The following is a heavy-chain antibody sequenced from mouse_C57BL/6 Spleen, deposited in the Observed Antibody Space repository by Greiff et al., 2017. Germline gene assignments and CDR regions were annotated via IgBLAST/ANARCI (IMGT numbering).Heavy chain of an antibody. J-gene: IGHJ4*01. Sequence: QVQLKESGPELVKPGASVKISCKASGYAFSSSWMNWVKQRPGKGLEWIGRIYPGDGDTNYNGKFMGKATLTADKSSSTAYMQLSSLTSEDSAVYFCARSPISYAMDYWGQGTSVTVSS. CDR2: IYPGDGDT. V-gene: IGHV1-82*01. CDR3: ARSPISYAMDY. CDR1: GYAFSSSW.